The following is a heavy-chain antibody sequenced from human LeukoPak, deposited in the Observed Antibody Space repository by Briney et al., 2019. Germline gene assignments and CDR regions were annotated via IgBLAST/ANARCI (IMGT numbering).Heavy chain of an antibody. Sequence: GRSLRLSCAASGFTFSSYAMHWVRQAPGKGLEWVAVISYDGSNKYYADSVKGRFTIPRDNSKNTLYLQMNSLRAEDTAVYYCAREASQGWFGEFLVGYYFDYWGQGTLVTVSS. D-gene: IGHD3-10*01. J-gene: IGHJ4*02. V-gene: IGHV3-30-3*01. CDR1: GFTFSSYA. CDR2: ISYDGSNK. CDR3: AREASQGWFGEFLVGYYFDY.